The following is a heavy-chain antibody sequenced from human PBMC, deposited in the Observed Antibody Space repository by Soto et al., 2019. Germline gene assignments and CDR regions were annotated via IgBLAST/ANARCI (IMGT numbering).Heavy chain of an antibody. D-gene: IGHD2-21*02. CDR1: GFTFSSYG. J-gene: IGHJ4*02. CDR2: ISYDGSNK. CDR3: ARGRVVVTAIEFDY. V-gene: IGHV3-30*03. Sequence: QVQLVESGGGVVQPGRSLRLSCAASGFTFSSYGMHWVRQAPGKGLEWVAVISYDGSNKYYADSVKGRFTISRDNSKNTLYLQMNSLRAEDTAVYYYARGRVVVTAIEFDYWGQGTLVTVSS.